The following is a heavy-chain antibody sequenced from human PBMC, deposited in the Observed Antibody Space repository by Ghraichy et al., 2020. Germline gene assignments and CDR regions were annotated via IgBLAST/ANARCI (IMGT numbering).Heavy chain of an antibody. D-gene: IGHD3-10*01. V-gene: IGHV4-59*01. CDR2: IYHSGST. Sequence: SETLYLTCTVSGGSISSYYWSWIRQPPGKGLEWIGYIYHSGSTKYKPSLKSRVTISVDRSKNQFSLKLGSVTAADTAGYFCARAHSGSYTGHFDYWGPGTLVTVSS. CDR3: ARAHSGSYTGHFDY. CDR1: GGSISSYY. J-gene: IGHJ4*02.